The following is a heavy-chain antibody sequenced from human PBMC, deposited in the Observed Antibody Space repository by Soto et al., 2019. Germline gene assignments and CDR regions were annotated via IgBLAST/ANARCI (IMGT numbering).Heavy chain of an antibody. CDR3: ARVTTPRLVVPAARYYYYGMDV. V-gene: IGHV4-59*01. CDR2: IYYSGST. J-gene: IGHJ6*02. CDR1: GGSISSYY. D-gene: IGHD2-2*01. Sequence: PSETLSFTCPVSGGSISSYYWSWIRQPPGKGLEWIGYIYYSGSTNYNPSLKSRVTISVDTSKNQFSLKLSSVTAADTAVYYCARVTTPRLVVPAARYYYYGMDVWGQGTTVSVS.